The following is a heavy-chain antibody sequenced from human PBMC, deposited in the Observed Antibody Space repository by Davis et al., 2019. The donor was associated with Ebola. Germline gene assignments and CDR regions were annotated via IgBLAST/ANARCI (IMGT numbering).Heavy chain of an antibody. J-gene: IGHJ4*02. V-gene: IGHV1-2*04. D-gene: IGHD2-15*01. Sequence: AASVKVSCKASGYTFTGYYIHWVQQAPGQGLEWMGWINPNSGDTKYSQKFQGWVTMTRDTPISTACMELNRLTSDDTAVYYCARDRVCSGATCYAYFDFWGQGTLVTVSS. CDR1: GYTFTGYY. CDR2: INPNSGDT. CDR3: ARDRVCSGATCYAYFDF.